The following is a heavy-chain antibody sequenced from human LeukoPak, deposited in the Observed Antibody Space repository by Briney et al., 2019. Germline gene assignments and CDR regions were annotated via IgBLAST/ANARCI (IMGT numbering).Heavy chain of an antibody. CDR1: GGSISSGGYY. J-gene: IGHJ4*02. CDR2: IYYSGST. Sequence: SETLSLTCTVPGGSISSGGYYWSWLRQHPGTGLEWIGYIYYSGSTYYNPSLKSRVTISVDTSKNQFSLKLSSVTAADTAVYYCARHYYDSSGYSVGFDYWGQGTLVTVSS. CDR3: ARHYYDSSGYSVGFDY. V-gene: IGHV4-31*03. D-gene: IGHD3-22*01.